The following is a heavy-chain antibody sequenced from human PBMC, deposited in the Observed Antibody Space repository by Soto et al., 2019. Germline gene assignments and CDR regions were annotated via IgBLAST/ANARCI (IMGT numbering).Heavy chain of an antibody. J-gene: IGHJ4*02. D-gene: IGHD3-22*01. V-gene: IGHV3-23*01. CDR3: AKEYERHDSSGELDY. CDR1: GFTFSRYV. CDR2: ISGSGGST. Sequence: EVQLLESGGGLVQPGGSLRLPCAASGFTFSRYVMSWVRQAPGKGLEWVSAISGSGGSTYYADSVKGRFTISRDNSKNTLYLQMNSLRAEDTAVYYCAKEYERHDSSGELDYWGQGTLVTVSS.